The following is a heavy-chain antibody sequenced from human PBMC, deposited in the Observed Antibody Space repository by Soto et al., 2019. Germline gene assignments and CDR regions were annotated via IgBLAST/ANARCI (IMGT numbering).Heavy chain of an antibody. Sequence: GGSLRLSCVASGFTFSSYTMNWVRQAPGKGLEWVSSISSSSSYMYYGDSLKGRFTISRDNAKNSLYLQMNSLRAEDTAVYYCARELKGGSYPFDYWGQGTLVTVSS. J-gene: IGHJ4*02. D-gene: IGHD1-26*01. CDR1: GFTFSSYT. V-gene: IGHV3-21*01. CDR2: ISSSSSYM. CDR3: ARELKGGSYPFDY.